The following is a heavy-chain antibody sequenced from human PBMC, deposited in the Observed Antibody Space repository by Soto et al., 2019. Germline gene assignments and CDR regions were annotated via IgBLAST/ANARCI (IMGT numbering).Heavy chain of an antibody. CDR1: GGSISSYY. Sequence: SETLSLTCTVSGGSISSYYWSWIRQPPGKGLEWIGYIYYSGSTNYNPSLKSRVTISVDTSKNQFSLKLSSVTAADTAVYYCARGQYYYDSSGPGWFDPWGQGTLVTVPQ. J-gene: IGHJ5*02. CDR2: IYYSGST. CDR3: ARGQYYYDSSGPGWFDP. D-gene: IGHD3-22*01. V-gene: IGHV4-59*01.